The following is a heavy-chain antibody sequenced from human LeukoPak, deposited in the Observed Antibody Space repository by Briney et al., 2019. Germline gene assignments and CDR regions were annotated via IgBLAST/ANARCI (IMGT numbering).Heavy chain of an antibody. Sequence: ASVKVSCKTSGYTFTDPYIHWVRQAPGQGFEWMGWINPNTGDTNHGQKFQGRVTMTRDTSIRTAYMEMSRLRFDDTAVYYCARAKNWGYDFWGQGTLVTVSS. CDR2: INPNTGDT. D-gene: IGHD7-27*01. CDR1: GYTFTDPY. CDR3: ARAKNWGYDF. J-gene: IGHJ4*02. V-gene: IGHV1-2*02.